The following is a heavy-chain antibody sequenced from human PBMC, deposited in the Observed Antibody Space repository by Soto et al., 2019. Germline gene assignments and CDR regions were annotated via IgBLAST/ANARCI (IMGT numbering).Heavy chain of an antibody. J-gene: IGHJ6*02. CDR3: ASQVPTRVYGGVYYYYGMDV. CDR1: GGSISSYY. CDR2: IYYSGST. V-gene: IGHV4-59*01. Sequence: SETLSLTCTVSGGSISSYYWSWIRQPPGKGLEWIGYIYYSGSTNYNPSLKSRVTISVDTSKNQFSLKLSSVTAADTAVYYCASQVPTRVYGGVYYYYGMDVWGQGTTVTVSS. D-gene: IGHD2-8*02.